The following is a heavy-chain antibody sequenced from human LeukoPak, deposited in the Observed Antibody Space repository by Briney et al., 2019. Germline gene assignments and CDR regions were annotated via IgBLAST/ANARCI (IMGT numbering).Heavy chain of an antibody. Sequence: GASVKVSCKASGDTFTGYYMHWVRQAPGQGLEWMGWINPNSGGTNYAQKFQGRVTMTRDTSISTAYMELSRLRSDDTAVYYCARLSHHSSGWYGGWFDPWGQGTLVTVSS. CDR3: ARLSHHSSGWYGGWFDP. V-gene: IGHV1-2*02. CDR1: GDTFTGYY. D-gene: IGHD6-19*01. J-gene: IGHJ5*02. CDR2: INPNSGGT.